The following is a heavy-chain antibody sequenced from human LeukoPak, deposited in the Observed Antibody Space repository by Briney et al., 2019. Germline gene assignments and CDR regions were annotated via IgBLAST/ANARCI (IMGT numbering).Heavy chain of an antibody. D-gene: IGHD3-10*01. CDR2: INPNSGGT. Sequence: VASVKVSCKASGYTFTGYYMHWVRQAPGQGLEWMGWINPNSGGTNYAQKFQGWVTMTRDTSISTAYMELSRLRSGDTAVYYCARGDPLLWFGELLYRSNWFDPWGQGTLVTVSS. CDR1: GYTFTGYY. CDR3: ARGDPLLWFGELLYRSNWFDP. V-gene: IGHV1-2*04. J-gene: IGHJ5*02.